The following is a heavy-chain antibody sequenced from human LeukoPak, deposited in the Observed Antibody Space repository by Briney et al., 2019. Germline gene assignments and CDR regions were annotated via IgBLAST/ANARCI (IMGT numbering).Heavy chain of an antibody. J-gene: IGHJ4*02. D-gene: IGHD2-15*01. CDR1: GDTFSSYA. CDR3: GITQGHCSGGSCFLSLDY. V-gene: IGHV1-69*13. Sequence: ASVKVSCKASGDTFSSYAISWVRQVPGQGLEWMGGIIPIFGTANYAQKFQGRVTIIADESTSTAYMELSSLRSEDTAVYYCGITQGHCSGGSCFLSLDYWGQGTLVTVSS. CDR2: IIPIFGTA.